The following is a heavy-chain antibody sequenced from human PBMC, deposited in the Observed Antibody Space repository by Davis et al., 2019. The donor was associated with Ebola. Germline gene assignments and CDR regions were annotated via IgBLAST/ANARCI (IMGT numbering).Heavy chain of an antibody. D-gene: IGHD1-26*01. CDR2: LGTSADT. CDR3: AKDTSNIGFDI. J-gene: IGHJ3*02. Sequence: GGSLRLSCSASGFLFSTYVMSWVRQAPGKGLEWVSTLGTSADTYYAESVKGRFTISRDNSKNTLYLQMNGLRVEDTAIYYCAKDTSNIGFDIWGQGTMVTVSS. CDR1: GFLFSTYV. V-gene: IGHV3-23*01.